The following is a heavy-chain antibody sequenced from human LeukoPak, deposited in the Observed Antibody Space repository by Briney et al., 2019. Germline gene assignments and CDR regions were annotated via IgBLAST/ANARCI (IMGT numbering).Heavy chain of an antibody. CDR1: GGSTSSGGYY. CDR2: IYYSGST. Sequence: PSQTLSLTCTVSGGSTSSGGYYWSWIRQPPGEGLEWIGYIYYSGSTYYHPSLKSRVTISLDTSKNQFSLKLRSVTAADTAVYYCARVTTVTTSFHFDYWGQGTLVTVSS. J-gene: IGHJ4*02. V-gene: IGHV4-30-4*01. CDR3: ARVTTVTTSFHFDY. D-gene: IGHD4-17*01.